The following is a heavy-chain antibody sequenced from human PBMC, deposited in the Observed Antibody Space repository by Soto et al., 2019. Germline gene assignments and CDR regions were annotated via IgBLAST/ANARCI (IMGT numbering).Heavy chain of an antibody. CDR1: GFTFSSYA. D-gene: IGHD2-15*01. CDR2: ISGSGGST. CDR3: AKDSESVYCSGGSCYWTNFDY. J-gene: IGHJ4*02. Sequence: GGSLRLSCAASGFTFSSYAMSWVRQAPGKGLEWVSAISGSGGSTYYADSVKGRFTISRDNSKNTLYLQMNSLRAEDTAVYYCAKDSESVYCSGGSCYWTNFDYWGQGTLVTVSS. V-gene: IGHV3-23*01.